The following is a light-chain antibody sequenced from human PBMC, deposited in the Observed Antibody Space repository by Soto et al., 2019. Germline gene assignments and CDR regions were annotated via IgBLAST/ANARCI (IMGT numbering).Light chain of an antibody. CDR1: QTISSW. V-gene: IGKV1-39*01. J-gene: IGKJ5*01. CDR2: AAP. Sequence: DIQMTQSPSTLSGSVGDRVTITCRASQTISSWLAWYQQKPGKAPKLLIYAAPSLQSGVPSRFSGSGSGTDFTLTISSLQPEDVATYYCQQSYSTPITFGQGTRLEIK. CDR3: QQSYSTPIT.